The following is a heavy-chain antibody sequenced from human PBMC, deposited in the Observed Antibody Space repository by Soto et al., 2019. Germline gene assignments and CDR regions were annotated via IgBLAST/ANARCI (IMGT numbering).Heavy chain of an antibody. Sequence: SLRLCCAASGFTVNSNYMSWVRQAPGKGLEWVSVIYSDGSTYYADSVKGRFIISRDNSNNTLYFQMNSLRAEDTAVYYCATLTKYDILTGFYPCWGQGTLVTVSS. V-gene: IGHV3-66*01. J-gene: IGHJ4*02. D-gene: IGHD3-9*01. CDR1: GFTVNSNY. CDR3: ATLTKYDILTGFYPC. CDR2: IYSDGST.